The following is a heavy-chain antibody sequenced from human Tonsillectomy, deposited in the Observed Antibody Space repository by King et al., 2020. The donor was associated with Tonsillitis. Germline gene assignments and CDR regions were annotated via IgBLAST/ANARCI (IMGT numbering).Heavy chain of an antibody. CDR1: GYSFTSYW. V-gene: IGHV5-51*03. J-gene: IGHJ5*02. D-gene: IGHD3-3*01. Sequence: LVQSGAEVKKPGESLKISCKGSGYSFTSYWIGWVRQMPGKGLEWMGIIYPGDSDTRYSPSFQGQVTISADKSISTAYLQWSSLKASDTAMYYCARLTIFGGERRSWFDPWGQGTLVTVSS. CDR3: ARLTIFGGERRSWFDP. CDR2: IYPGDSDT.